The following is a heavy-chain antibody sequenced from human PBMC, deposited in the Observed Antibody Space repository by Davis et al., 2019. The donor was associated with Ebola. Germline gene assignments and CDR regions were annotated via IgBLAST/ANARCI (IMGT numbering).Heavy chain of an antibody. CDR3: ARGGKYSGYDYDY. D-gene: IGHD5-12*01. CDR2: IYYSGST. CDR1: GGPVSSGSYY. Sequence: PSETLSLTCTVSGGPVSSGSYYWSWIRQPPGKGLEWIGYIYYSGSTNYNPSLKSRVTISVDTSKNQFSLKLSSVTAADTAVYYCARGGKYSGYDYDYWGQGTLVTVSS. J-gene: IGHJ4*02. V-gene: IGHV4-61*01.